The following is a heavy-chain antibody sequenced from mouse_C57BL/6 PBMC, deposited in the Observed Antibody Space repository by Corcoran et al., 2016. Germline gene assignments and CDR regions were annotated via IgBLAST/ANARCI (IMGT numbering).Heavy chain of an antibody. Sequence: QVQLQQPGAELVRPGSSVKLSCKASGYTFTSYWMDWVKQRPGQGLEWIGNIYPSDSETHYNQKFKDKATLTVDKSSSTAYMQLSSPTSEDSAVYYCARSPPYAMDYWGQGTSVTVSS. J-gene: IGHJ4*01. CDR3: ARSPPYAMDY. CDR1: GYTFTSYW. CDR2: IYPSDSET. V-gene: IGHV1-61*01.